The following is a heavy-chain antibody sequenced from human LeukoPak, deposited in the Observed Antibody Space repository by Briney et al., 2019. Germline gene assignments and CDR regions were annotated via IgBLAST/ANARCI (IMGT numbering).Heavy chain of an antibody. V-gene: IGHV3-7*01. CDR3: ARLYSTGCYGGPDY. D-gene: IGHD6-19*01. CDR1: GFTVSSNY. CDR2: IKQDGSET. Sequence: GGSLRLSCAASGFTVSSNYMSWVRQAPGKGLEWVANIKQDGSETYYVDSVKGRFAISRDNAKKSLYLQMSSLRAEDTAVYYCARLYSTGCYGGPDYWGQGTLVAVSS. J-gene: IGHJ4*02.